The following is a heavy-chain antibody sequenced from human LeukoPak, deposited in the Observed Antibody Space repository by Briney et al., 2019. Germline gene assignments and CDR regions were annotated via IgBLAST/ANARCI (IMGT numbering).Heavy chain of an antibody. V-gene: IGHV4-30-2*01. Sequence: PSETLSLTCTVSGGSISSGGYYWSRIRQPPGKGLEWIGYIYHSGSTYYNPSLKSRVTISVDRSKNQFSLKLSSVTAADTAVYYCARGDGGYCSSTSCQPWFDPWGQGTLVTVSS. J-gene: IGHJ5*02. CDR3: ARGDGGYCSSTSCQPWFDP. CDR2: IYHSGST. D-gene: IGHD2-2*01. CDR1: GGSISSGGYY.